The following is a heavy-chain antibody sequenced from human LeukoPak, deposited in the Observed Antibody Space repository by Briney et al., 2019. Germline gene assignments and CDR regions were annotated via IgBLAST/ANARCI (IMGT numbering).Heavy chain of an antibody. CDR1: GYTFTGYY. Sequence: ASVKVSCKASGYTFTGYYMHWVRQAPGQGLEWMGWINPNSGGTNYAQKFQGRATMTRDTSISTAYMELSRLRSDDTAVYYCARAHSWDQYYFDYWGQGTLVTVSS. V-gene: IGHV1-2*02. CDR3: ARAHSWDQYYFDY. D-gene: IGHD1-26*01. CDR2: INPNSGGT. J-gene: IGHJ4*02.